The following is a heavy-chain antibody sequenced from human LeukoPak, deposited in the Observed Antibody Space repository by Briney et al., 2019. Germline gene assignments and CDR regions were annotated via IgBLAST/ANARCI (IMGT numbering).Heavy chain of an antibody. Sequence: GGSLRLSCAASGFTFSSYAMHWVRQAPGKGLEWVSAISGSGGSTYYADSVKGRFTISRDNSKNTLYLQMNSLRAEDTAVYYCANIPAAAPYYYYYGMDVWGQGTTATVSS. CDR2: ISGSGGST. V-gene: IGHV3-23*01. CDR1: GFTFSSYA. CDR3: ANIPAAAPYYYYYGMDV. J-gene: IGHJ6*02. D-gene: IGHD6-13*01.